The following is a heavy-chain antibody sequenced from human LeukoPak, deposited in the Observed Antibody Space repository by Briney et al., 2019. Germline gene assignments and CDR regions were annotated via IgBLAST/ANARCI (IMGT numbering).Heavy chain of an antibody. Sequence: GGSLRLSCGASGFSFRTSWLNWVRQAPGKGLEWVASINPDGSDKYSVDSVKGRFTISRDNAKNSLYLQMNSLRAEDMALYYCAKDPRPFGELFFGWFDPWGQGTLVTVSS. CDR3: AKDPRPFGELFFGWFDP. V-gene: IGHV3-7*03. CDR1: GFSFRTSW. CDR2: INPDGSDK. J-gene: IGHJ5*02. D-gene: IGHD3-10*01.